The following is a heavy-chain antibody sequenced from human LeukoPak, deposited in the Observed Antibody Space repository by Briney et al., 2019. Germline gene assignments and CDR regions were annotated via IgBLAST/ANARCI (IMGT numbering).Heavy chain of an antibody. J-gene: IGHJ4*02. V-gene: IGHV4-39*01. CDR2: IYYTGST. D-gene: IGHD2-21*02. Sequence: SETLSLTCTVSGGSVSSNGYYCAWIRQPPGKGLEWIGSIYYTGSTYYNAPFESRVTISADTSKNRFSLKLNSVTAADTAVYFCARHYSPSYCNGGCYRFDSWGQGTLVTVSS. CDR3: ARHYSPSYCNGGCYRFDS. CDR1: GGSVSSNGYY.